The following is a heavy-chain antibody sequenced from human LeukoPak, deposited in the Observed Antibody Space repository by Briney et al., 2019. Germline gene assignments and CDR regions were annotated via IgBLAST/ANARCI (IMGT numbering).Heavy chain of an antibody. CDR3: ARVDYYDISFDY. CDR1: GGSISSGGYY. CDR2: IYYSGST. V-gene: IGHV4-31*03. D-gene: IGHD3-22*01. J-gene: IGHJ4*02. Sequence: PSETLSLTCTVSGGSISSGGYYWSWIRQHPGKGLEWIGYIYYSGSTYYNPSLKSRVTISVDTSKNQFSLKLGSVTAADTAVYYCARVDYYDISFDYWGQGTLVTVSS.